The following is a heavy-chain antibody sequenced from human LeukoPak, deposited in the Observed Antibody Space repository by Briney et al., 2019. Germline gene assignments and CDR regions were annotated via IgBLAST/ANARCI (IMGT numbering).Heavy chain of an antibody. CDR2: IYYSGST. D-gene: IGHD2-15*01. J-gene: IGHJ4*02. CDR3: ARLVCGGGSCPAEFDY. V-gene: IGHV4-39*01. CDR1: GGSFSSGGHY. Sequence: PSETLSLTCIVSGGSFSSGGHYWGWIRQPPGKGLEWIGSIYYSGSTYYNPSLNNRVTIFIDMSENQFSLRLNSVTATDTAVYYCARLVCGGGSCPAEFDYWGQGTLVTVSS.